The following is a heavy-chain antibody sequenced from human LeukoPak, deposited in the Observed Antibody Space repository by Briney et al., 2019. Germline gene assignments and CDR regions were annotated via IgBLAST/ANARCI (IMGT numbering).Heavy chain of an antibody. V-gene: IGHV4-59*01. J-gene: IGHJ4*02. Sequence: PSETLSLTCTVSGGSISSYYWSWIRQPPGKGLEWTGYIYYSGSTNYNPSLKSRVTISVDTSKNQFSLKLSSVTAADTAVYYCARPNLTTVTTPFDYWGQGTLVTVSS. CDR3: ARPNLTTVTTPFDY. CDR1: GGSISSYY. CDR2: IYYSGST. D-gene: IGHD4-17*01.